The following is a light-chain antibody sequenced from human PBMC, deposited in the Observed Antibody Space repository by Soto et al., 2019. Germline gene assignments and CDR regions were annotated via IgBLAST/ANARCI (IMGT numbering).Light chain of an antibody. CDR1: QSVSNN. CDR3: QQYNNWPLT. CDR2: GAS. Sequence: DIALTQSPGTLSLSPGERATLSCRSSQSVSNNYLAWYQQKPGQAPRLIIYGASTRATGIPARFSGSGSGTEFTLTISSLQSEDFAVYYCQQYNNWPLTLGGGTKVDI. J-gene: IGKJ4*01. V-gene: IGKV3D-15*01.